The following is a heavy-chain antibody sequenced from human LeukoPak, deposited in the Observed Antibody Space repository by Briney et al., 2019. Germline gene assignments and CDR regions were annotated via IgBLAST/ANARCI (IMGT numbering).Heavy chain of an antibody. D-gene: IGHD2-21*02. J-gene: IGHJ5*02. V-gene: IGHV1-69*11. Sequence: ASVKVSCKASGGTFSSYAISWVQQAPGQGLEWMGRIIPILGTANYAQKFQGRVTITTDESTSTAYMELSSLRSEDTAVYYCARGGFLAQTASNWFDPWGQGTLVTVSS. CDR1: GGTFSSYA. CDR2: IIPILGTA. CDR3: ARGGFLAQTASNWFDP.